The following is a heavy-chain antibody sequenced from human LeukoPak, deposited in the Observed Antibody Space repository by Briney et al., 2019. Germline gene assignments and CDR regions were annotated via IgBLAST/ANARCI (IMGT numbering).Heavy chain of an antibody. D-gene: IGHD3-9*01. J-gene: IGHJ4*02. CDR2: IYSGGST. CDR1: GFTVSSNY. V-gene: IGHV3-53*01. CDR3: ARDVLYYDILTGYYV. Sequence: GGSLRLSCAASGFTVSSNYMSWVRQAPGKGLEWVSVIYSGGSTYYADSVKGRFTISRDNAKNSLYLQMNSLRAEDTAVYYCARDVLYYDILTGYYVWGQGTLVTVSS.